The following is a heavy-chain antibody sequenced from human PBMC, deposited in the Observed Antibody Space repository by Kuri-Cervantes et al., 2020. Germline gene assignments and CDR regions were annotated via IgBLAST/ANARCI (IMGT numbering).Heavy chain of an antibody. Sequence: SETLSLTCTVSGGSISNYYWSWIRQPPGKGLEWIGYIYHSGSTYYNPSLKSRVTISVDRSKSQFSLKLSSVTAADTAVYYCARTFWSGYSNWFDPWGQGTLVTVSS. V-gene: IGHV4-59*12. CDR2: IYHSGST. J-gene: IGHJ5*02. CDR1: GGSISNYY. CDR3: ARTFWSGYSNWFDP. D-gene: IGHD3-3*01.